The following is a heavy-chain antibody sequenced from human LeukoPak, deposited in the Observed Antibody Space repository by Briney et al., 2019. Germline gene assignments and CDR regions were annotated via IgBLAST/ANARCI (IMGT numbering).Heavy chain of an antibody. Sequence: QPGRSLRLSCAASGFTFSYYGLHWVPQGPGKGLEWLAVISYDGSNKYYADSVKGRFTISRDNSKNTLYLQMNSLRAEDTAVYYCAKQCGGSDWFDAFDIWGQGTMVTVSS. CDR1: GFTFSYYG. V-gene: IGHV3-30*18. D-gene: IGHD6-19*01. CDR3: AKQCGGSDWFDAFDI. J-gene: IGHJ3*02. CDR2: ISYDGSNK.